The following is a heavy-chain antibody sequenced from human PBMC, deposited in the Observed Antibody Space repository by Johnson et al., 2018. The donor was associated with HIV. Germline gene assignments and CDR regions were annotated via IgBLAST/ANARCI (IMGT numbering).Heavy chain of an antibody. Sequence: VQLVESGGGVVQPGRSLRLSCAASGFPISRFAVHWIRQAPGKGLEWVGVTSYDGRKTHYADSVKGRFTISRDNTKNLVYVQMNSLRPEDTAVYYCARVGDGSGYYFDAFDIWGQGTMVTVSS. V-gene: IGHV3-30*04. CDR1: GFPISRFA. J-gene: IGHJ3*02. CDR2: TSYDGRKT. CDR3: ARVGDGSGYYFDAFDI. D-gene: IGHD3-22*01.